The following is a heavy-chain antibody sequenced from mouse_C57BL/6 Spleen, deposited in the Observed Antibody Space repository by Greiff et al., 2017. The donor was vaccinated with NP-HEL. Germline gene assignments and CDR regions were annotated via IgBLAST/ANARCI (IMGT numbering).Heavy chain of an antibody. CDR3: ARSNEAGSSYDWYFDV. CDR2: IDPETGGT. V-gene: IGHV1-15*01. CDR1: GYTFTDYE. D-gene: IGHD1-1*01. J-gene: IGHJ1*03. Sequence: VQLQQSGAELVRPGASVTLSCKASGYTFTDYEMHWVKQTPVHGLEWIGAIDPETGGTAYNQKFKGKAILTADKSSSTAYMELRSLTSEDSAVYYCARSNEAGSSYDWYFDVWGTGTTVTVSS.